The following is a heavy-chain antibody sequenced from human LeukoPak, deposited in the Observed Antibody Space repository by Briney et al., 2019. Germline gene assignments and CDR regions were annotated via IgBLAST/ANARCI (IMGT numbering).Heavy chain of an antibody. J-gene: IGHJ4*02. D-gene: IGHD4-23*01. CDR1: GFTFTNYA. CDR2: IIASGGSA. Sequence: GGSLRLSCAASGFTFTNYALSWVRQAPGKGLEWVATIIASGGSADHAVSAKGRFTISRDNANKTLYLRMNSLRAEDTALYYCARHPGPYGANPFDSWGLGTLVTVSS. V-gene: IGHV3-23*01. CDR3: ARHPGPYGANPFDS.